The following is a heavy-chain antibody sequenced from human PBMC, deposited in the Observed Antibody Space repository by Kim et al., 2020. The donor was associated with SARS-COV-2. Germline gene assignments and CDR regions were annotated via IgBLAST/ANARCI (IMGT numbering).Heavy chain of an antibody. J-gene: IGHJ4*02. V-gene: IGHV3-23*01. Sequence: GGSLGLSCAASGFTFSSYAMSWVRQAPGKGLEWVSAISGSGGSTYYADSVKGRFTISRDNSKNTLYLQMNSLRAEDTAVYYCAKLGTTRYCSSTSCPIDYWGQGTLVTVSS. D-gene: IGHD2-2*01. CDR3: AKLGTTRYCSSTSCPIDY. CDR1: GFTFSSYA. CDR2: ISGSGGST.